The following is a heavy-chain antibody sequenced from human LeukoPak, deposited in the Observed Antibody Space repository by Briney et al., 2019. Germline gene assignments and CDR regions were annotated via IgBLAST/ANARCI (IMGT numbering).Heavy chain of an antibody. CDR1: GFTFSSYG. CDR3: AKEMPDYGDTLDY. J-gene: IGHJ4*02. Sequence: GRSLRLSCAASGFTFSSYGMHWVRQAPGKGLEWVAVIRYDGSNKYYADSVKGRFTISRDNSKNTLYLQMNSLRAEDTAVYYCAKEMPDYGDTLDYWGQGTLVTVSS. CDR2: IRYDGSNK. D-gene: IGHD4-17*01. V-gene: IGHV3-33*06.